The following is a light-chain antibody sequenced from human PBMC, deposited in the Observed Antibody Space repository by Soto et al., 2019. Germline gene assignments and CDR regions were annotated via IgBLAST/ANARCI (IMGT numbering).Light chain of an antibody. CDR1: NSNIGSKI. J-gene: IGLJ1*01. Sequence: QSVLNQPPSASGTPGQSVTISCPGSNSNIGSKIVSWYQQVPGTAPKLLIYSTSQRASGVPDRFSGSKSGTSASLAISGLQSEDEADYYCAAWDDSLNGYVFGTGTKVTVL. CDR3: AAWDDSLNGYV. V-gene: IGLV1-44*01. CDR2: STS.